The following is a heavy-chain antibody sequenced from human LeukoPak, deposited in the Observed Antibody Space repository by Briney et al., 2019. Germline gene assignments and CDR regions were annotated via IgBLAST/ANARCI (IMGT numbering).Heavy chain of an antibody. D-gene: IGHD3-22*01. CDR2: IYTGGST. CDR1: GFIVSRNY. Sequence: GGSLRLSCAASGFIVSRNYMSWVRQAPGKGLEWVSLIYTGGSTHYADSVRGRFTIPRDDSKNTLYLQMNSLRAADTAVYYCARERGSENGYKGGFDVWGQETMVTVSS. CDR3: ARERGSENGYKGGFDV. V-gene: IGHV3-53*01. J-gene: IGHJ3*01.